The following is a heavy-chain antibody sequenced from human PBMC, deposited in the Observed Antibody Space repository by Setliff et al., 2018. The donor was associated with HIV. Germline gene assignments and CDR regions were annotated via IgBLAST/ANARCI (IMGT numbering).Heavy chain of an antibody. Sequence: GGSLRLSCAGSGFSFSSNWIHWVRQTAGKGLLWASRISPDGSSTMYADSVKGRFTISRDNAKNSLYLQMNSLRAEDTAVYYCARVGSYWSTFDYWGQGALVTVSS. CDR2: ISPDGSST. D-gene: IGHD1-26*01. CDR1: GFSFSSNW. CDR3: ARVGSYWSTFDY. J-gene: IGHJ4*02. V-gene: IGHV3-74*03.